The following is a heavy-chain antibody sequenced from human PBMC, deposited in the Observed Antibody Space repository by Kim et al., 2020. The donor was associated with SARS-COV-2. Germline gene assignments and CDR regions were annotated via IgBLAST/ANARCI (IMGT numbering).Heavy chain of an antibody. CDR1: GFTFSSYG. J-gene: IGHJ4*01. V-gene: IGHV3-30*18. Sequence: GGSLRLSCAASGFTFSSYGMHWLRLAPCKGLERVAVISYDGSNKYFADSVKGRFTISRDNSKNTLYLQMNSLRAEDTAVYYCAKVQDFGSSWSYIEYWGQGALLTVSS. D-gene: IGHD6-13*01. CDR3: AKVQDFGSSWSYIEY. CDR2: ISYDGSNK.